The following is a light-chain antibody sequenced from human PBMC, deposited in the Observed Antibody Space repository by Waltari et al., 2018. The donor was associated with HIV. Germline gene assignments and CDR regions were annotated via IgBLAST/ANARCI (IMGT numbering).Light chain of an antibody. V-gene: IGLV2-23*02. J-gene: IGLJ2*01. CDR2: EVT. CDR1: SSDVGAYNL. CDR3: CSYTGTGIV. Sequence: QSALTQLASVSGSPGQSITISCTGTSSDVGAYNLVSWYHQHPNKAPKLMIFEVTKRPSGVSDRFSGSRSGNTASLTISGLQTEDEGDYYCCSYTGTGIVFGGGTKLTVL.